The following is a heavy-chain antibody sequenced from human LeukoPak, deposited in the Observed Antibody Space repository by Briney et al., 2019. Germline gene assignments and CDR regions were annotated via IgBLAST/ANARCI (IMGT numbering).Heavy chain of an antibody. D-gene: IGHD6-19*01. CDR1: GFTVSSNY. V-gene: IGHV3-23*01. J-gene: IGHJ6*02. CDR3: AKHLMAVAGTGSVYYYYGMDV. Sequence: GGSLRLSCAASGFTVSSNYMSWVRQAPGKGLEWVSAISGSGGSTYYADSVKGRFTISRDNSKNTLYLQMNSLRAEDTAVYYCAKHLMAVAGTGSVYYYYGMDVWGQGTTVTVSS. CDR2: ISGSGGST.